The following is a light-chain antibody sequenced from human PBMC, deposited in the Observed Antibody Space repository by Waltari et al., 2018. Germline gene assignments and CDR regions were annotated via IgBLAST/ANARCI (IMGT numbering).Light chain of an antibody. J-gene: IGKJ5*01. Sequence: DIQMTQSPSSLSASIGDRVTITCQASQDIEFYLNWYQQKPGTAPKLLIYDASNLATGVPSRFSGSGSGTDFTFTISSLQPEDIATYYCQQYDKLLVTFGQGTRLEI. V-gene: IGKV1-33*01. CDR3: QQYDKLLVT. CDR1: QDIEFY. CDR2: DAS.